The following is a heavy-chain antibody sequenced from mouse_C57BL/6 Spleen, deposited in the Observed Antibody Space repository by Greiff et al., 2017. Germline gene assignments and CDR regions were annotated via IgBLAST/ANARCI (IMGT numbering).Heavy chain of an antibody. CDR1: GYTFTSYG. D-gene: IGHD1-1*01. V-gene: IGHV1-81*01. J-gene: IGHJ4*01. CDR3: ARLDYYGSSYDAMDY. CDR2: IYPRSGNT. Sequence: VMLVESGAELARPGASVKLSCKASGYTFTSYGISWVKQRTGQGLEWIGEIYPRSGNTYYNEKFKGKATLTADKSSSTAYMELRSLTSEDSAVYFCARLDYYGSSYDAMDYWGQGTSVTVSS.